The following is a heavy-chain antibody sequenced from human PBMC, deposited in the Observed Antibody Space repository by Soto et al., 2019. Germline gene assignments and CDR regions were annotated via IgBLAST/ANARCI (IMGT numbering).Heavy chain of an antibody. Sequence: QVQLVESGGGVVQPGRSLRLSCAASGFTFSSSGMHWVRQAPGKGLEWVAVTSFDGSSGYYADSVRGRFTISRDNSNNALYLQMTSLRAGDTAVYYCAKAPPAVAGYFDYWGQGTLVTVSS. CDR3: AKAPPAVAGYFDY. J-gene: IGHJ4*02. D-gene: IGHD6-19*01. CDR1: GFTFSSSG. CDR2: TSFDGSSG. V-gene: IGHV3-30*18.